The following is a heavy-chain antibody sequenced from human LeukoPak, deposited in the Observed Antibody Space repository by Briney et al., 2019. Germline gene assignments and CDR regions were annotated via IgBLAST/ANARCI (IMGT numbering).Heavy chain of an antibody. V-gene: IGHV3-30*18. CDR3: AKNSDNGVTGYPSD. Sequence: PGGSLRLSCAASGFTFSTYGMHWVRQAPGKGLEWVTVISYDGSNTYYADSVKGRFTISRDNSKNTLNLQMNSLRAEDTAVYYCAKNSDNGVTGYPSDRGQGTLVTVSS. CDR2: ISYDGSNT. D-gene: IGHD3-9*01. CDR1: GFTFSTYG. J-gene: IGHJ4*02.